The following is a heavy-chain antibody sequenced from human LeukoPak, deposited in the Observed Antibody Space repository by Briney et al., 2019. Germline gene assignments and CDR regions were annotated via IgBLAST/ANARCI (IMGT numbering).Heavy chain of an antibody. D-gene: IGHD3-22*01. J-gene: IGHJ4*02. V-gene: IGHV4-59*01. CDR1: GGSISGSY. CDR2: IYYSGST. Sequence: SETLSLTCTVSGGSISGSYWSWIRQPPGKRLEWIGYIYYSGSTNYNPSLKSRVTISLDTSKNQFSLKLTSVTAEDTAVYYCARGFDYYDSSGYYSGDQRPFDYWGQGTLVTVSS. CDR3: ARGFDYYDSSGYYSGDQRPFDY.